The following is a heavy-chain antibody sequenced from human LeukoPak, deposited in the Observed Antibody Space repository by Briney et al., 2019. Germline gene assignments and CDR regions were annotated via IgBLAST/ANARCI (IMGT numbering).Heavy chain of an antibody. V-gene: IGHV3-30*03. CDR2: ISSDGSNK. D-gene: IGHD6-6*01. CDR1: GFTFNSYG. Sequence: GGSLRLSCAASGFTFNSYGMHWVRQAPGKGLEWVAVISSDGSNKYYADSVKGRFTISRDNSKNTLSLQMNSLRAEDTAVYYCARVVVSSSSDYFDYWGQGTLVTVSS. J-gene: IGHJ4*02. CDR3: ARVVVSSSSDYFDY.